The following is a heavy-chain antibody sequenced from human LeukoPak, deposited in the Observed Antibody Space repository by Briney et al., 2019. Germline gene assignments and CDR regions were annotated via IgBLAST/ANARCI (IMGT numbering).Heavy chain of an antibody. D-gene: IGHD3-3*01. Sequence: PGGSLRLSCAASGFTFSNFPLHWVRQAPGKGLEWVATISSEERNKYYADSVKGRFTISRDNSKNIVYLQTNSLRPEDTAVYYCARAIHDFWSGSFDYWGQGTLVTVSS. CDR3: ARAIHDFWSGSFDY. CDR2: ISSEERNK. V-gene: IGHV3-30*01. J-gene: IGHJ4*02. CDR1: GFTFSNFP.